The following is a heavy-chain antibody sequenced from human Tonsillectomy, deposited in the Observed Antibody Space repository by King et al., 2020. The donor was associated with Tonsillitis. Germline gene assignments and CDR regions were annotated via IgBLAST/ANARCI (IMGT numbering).Heavy chain of an antibody. J-gene: IGHJ4*02. CDR2: ICNSGST. D-gene: IGHD3-10*01. CDR1: GGSVRSYY. V-gene: IGHV4-59*02. CDR3: ARGRGISPWGGSGTSYFDY. Sequence: QLQESGPGLVKPSETLSLTCTVSGGSVRSYYWSWIRQAPGKGLEWIGYICNSGSTKYHPSLKSRVTISVDTSKNQFSLKVTSVTAADTAVYYCARGRGISPWGGSGTSYFDYWGQGTLVTVSS.